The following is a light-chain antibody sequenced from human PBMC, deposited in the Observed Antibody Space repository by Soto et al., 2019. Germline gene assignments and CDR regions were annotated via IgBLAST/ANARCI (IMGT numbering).Light chain of an antibody. CDR3: QQYNNWLLA. CDR1: KSVNHN. V-gene: IGKV3-15*01. CDR2: GAS. Sequence: EVVMTQSPATLSVSPGERATLSCRASKSVNHNLAWYQQKPGQAPRLLISGASTRATAIPARFSGSGSGTEFTLTISSLQSEDFAVYYCQQYNNWLLAFGQGTKVDIK. J-gene: IGKJ1*01.